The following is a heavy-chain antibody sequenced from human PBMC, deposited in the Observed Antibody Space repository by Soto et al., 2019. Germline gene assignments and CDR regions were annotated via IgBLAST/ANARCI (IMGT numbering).Heavy chain of an antibody. CDR3: ARDHPLGEGPKRHLEY. Sequence: ASVKVSCKASGYTFTGYYMHWVRQAPGQGLEWMGWINPNSGGTNYAQKFQGWVTMTRDTSISTAYMELSRLRSDDTAVYYCARDHPLGEGPKRHLEYWGQGTLVTAPQ. CDR2: INPNSGGT. V-gene: IGHV1-2*04. CDR1: GYTFTGYY. D-gene: IGHD1-1*01. J-gene: IGHJ4*02.